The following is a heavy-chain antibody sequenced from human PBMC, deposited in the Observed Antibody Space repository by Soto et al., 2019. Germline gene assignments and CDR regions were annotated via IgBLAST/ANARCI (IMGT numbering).Heavy chain of an antibody. D-gene: IGHD6-19*01. Sequence: EVQLVESGGGLVQPGGSLKLSCATSGFTFSGSAMHWVRQASGKGLEWIGRIRSKANNYATAYAASVKGRFTISRDDSENTAYLQMNSLRAEDTAVYYCAREGGSGWYLQRKSYFDYWGQGTLVTVSS. CDR2: IRSKANNYAT. CDR1: GFTFSGSA. CDR3: AREGGSGWYLQRKSYFDY. J-gene: IGHJ4*02. V-gene: IGHV3-73*02.